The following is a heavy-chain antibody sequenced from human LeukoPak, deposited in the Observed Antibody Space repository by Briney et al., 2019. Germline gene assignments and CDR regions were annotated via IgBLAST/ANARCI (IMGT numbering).Heavy chain of an antibody. CDR3: ARALGIVYSRPFDY. CDR1: GYTLTELS. J-gene: IGHJ4*02. V-gene: IGHV1-3*01. D-gene: IGHD3-22*01. Sequence: ASVKVSCKVSGYTLTELSMHWVRQAPGQRLEWMGWINAGNGNTKYSQKFQGRVTITRDTSASTAYMELRSLISEDTAVYYCARALGIVYSRPFDYWGQGTLVTVSS. CDR2: INAGNGNT.